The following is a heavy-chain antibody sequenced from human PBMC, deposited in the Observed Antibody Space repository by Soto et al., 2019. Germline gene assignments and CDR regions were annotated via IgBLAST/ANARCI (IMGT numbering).Heavy chain of an antibody. J-gene: IGHJ4*02. CDR1: EGTFNSYA. V-gene: IGHV1-69*01. D-gene: IGHD6-13*01. CDR3: ASGASRWYPYFVDS. Sequence: QAQVVQSGAEVRKPGSSVKLSCKASEGTFNSYAIAWVRQAPGQGLEWMGGIIPYYNTLNYAQKFQDTVTIAEDESTNTVYMELSSLRSDDPAGYFCASGASRWYPYFVDSLAEGTLVTVSS. CDR2: IIPYYNTL.